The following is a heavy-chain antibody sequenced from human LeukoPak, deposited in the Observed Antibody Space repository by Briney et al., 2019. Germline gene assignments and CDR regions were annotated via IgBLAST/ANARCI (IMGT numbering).Heavy chain of an antibody. Sequence: ASVKVSCKLSGYTLTEVSMHWVRPAPGKGLEWMGGFDPEDGETIYAQKFQSRVTMTEDTSTDTAYMELSSLRSEDTAVYYCATAGERRLLWFGELLLYWGQGTLVTISS. J-gene: IGHJ4*02. CDR2: FDPEDGET. CDR3: ATAGERRLLWFGELLLY. CDR1: GYTLTEVS. D-gene: IGHD3-10*01. V-gene: IGHV1-24*01.